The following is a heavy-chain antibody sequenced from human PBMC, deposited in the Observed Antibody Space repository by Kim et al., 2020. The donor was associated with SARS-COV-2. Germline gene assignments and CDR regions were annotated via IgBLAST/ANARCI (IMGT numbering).Heavy chain of an antibody. Sequence: GGSLRLSCAASGFTFSSYGMHWVRQAPGKGLEWVAVIWYDGSNKYYADSVKGRFTISRDNSKNTLYLRMNSLRAEDTAVYYCARGPYYDFWSGYLSYYYYGMDVWGQGTTVTVSS. V-gene: IGHV3-33*01. CDR1: GFTFSSYG. CDR2: IWYDGSNK. D-gene: IGHD3-3*01. J-gene: IGHJ6*02. CDR3: ARGPYYDFWSGYLSYYYYGMDV.